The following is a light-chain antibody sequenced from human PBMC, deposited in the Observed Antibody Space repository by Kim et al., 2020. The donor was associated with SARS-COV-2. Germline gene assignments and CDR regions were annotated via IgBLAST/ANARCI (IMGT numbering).Light chain of an antibody. Sequence: GQSGTIPCTGTSSDVGGYNYVSWYQQHPGKAPKLMIYDVSKRPSGVPDRFSGSKSGNTASLTISGLQAEDEADYYCCSYAGSYTLVFGGGTQLTVL. J-gene: IGLJ2*01. CDR3: CSYAGSYTLV. CDR2: DVS. V-gene: IGLV2-11*01. CDR1: SSDVGGYNY.